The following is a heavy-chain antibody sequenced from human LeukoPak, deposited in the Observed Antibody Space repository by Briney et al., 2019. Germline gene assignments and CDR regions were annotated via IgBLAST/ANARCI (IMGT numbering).Heavy chain of an antibody. V-gene: IGHV3-23*01. J-gene: IGHJ6*02. D-gene: IGHD6-13*01. CDR2: VRDRDENT. Sequence: GGSLRLSCAASGFSFSSYSMNWVRQAPGKGLEWVSSVRDRDENTYYADSVKGRFTNSRDNSKNTLYLQMNSLRAEDTAVYYCARDVLEQQLPLNYYYGMDVWGQGTTVTVSS. CDR3: ARDVLEQQLPLNYYYGMDV. CDR1: GFSFSSYS.